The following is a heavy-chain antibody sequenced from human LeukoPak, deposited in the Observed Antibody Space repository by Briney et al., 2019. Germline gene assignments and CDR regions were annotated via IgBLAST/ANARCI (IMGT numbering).Heavy chain of an antibody. J-gene: IGHJ4*02. CDR2: ISYDGSNK. CDR1: GFTFGSYA. V-gene: IGHV3-30-3*01. Sequence: GGSLRLSCAASGFTFGSYAMHWVRQAPGKGLEWVAVISYDGSNKYYADSVKGRFTISRDNSKNTLYLQMNSLRGEDTAVYYCARKDCSGGSCPSDYWGQGTLVIVSS. D-gene: IGHD2-15*01. CDR3: ARKDCSGGSCPSDY.